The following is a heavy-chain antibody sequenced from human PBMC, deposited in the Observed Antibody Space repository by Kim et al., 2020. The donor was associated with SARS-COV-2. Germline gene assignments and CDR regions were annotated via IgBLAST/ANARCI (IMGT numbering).Heavy chain of an antibody. CDR1: GYTFTSYG. D-gene: IGHD3-10*01. Sequence: ASVKVSCKASGYTFTSYGISWVRQAPGQGLEWMGWISAYNGNTNYAQKLQGRVTMTTDTSTSTAYMELRSLRSDDTAVYYCARISLWFGELKYGMDVWGQGTTVTVSS. CDR2: ISAYNGNT. CDR3: ARISLWFGELKYGMDV. V-gene: IGHV1-18*01. J-gene: IGHJ6*02.